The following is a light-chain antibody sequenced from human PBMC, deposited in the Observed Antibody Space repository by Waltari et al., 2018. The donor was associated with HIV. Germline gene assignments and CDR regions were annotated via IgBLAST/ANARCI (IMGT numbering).Light chain of an antibody. CDR2: EVF. V-gene: IGLV2-8*01. J-gene: IGLJ2*01. Sequence: QSALTQPPSASGSPGQSLTISCTGNTSDVGASNYVSWYQQHPGKAPKLMIYEVFKRPSGVPDRFSGSKSGNTASLTVSGLQAEDEADYYCTSYAGRNTLVFGGGTKLTVL. CDR1: TSDVGASNY. CDR3: TSYAGRNTLV.